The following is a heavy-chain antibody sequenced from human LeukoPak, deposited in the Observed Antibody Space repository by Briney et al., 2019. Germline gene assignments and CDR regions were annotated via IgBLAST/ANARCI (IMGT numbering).Heavy chain of an antibody. Sequence: SVKVSCEASGFTFTSSAMQWVRQARGQRLEWIGWIVVGSGNTNYAQKFQERVTITRDMSTSTAYMELSSLRSEDTAVYYCAVTGYSGDPYYFDYWGQGTLVTVSS. CDR2: IVVGSGNT. V-gene: IGHV1-58*02. J-gene: IGHJ4*02. CDR1: GFTFTSSA. CDR3: AVTGYSGDPYYFDY. D-gene: IGHD5-12*01.